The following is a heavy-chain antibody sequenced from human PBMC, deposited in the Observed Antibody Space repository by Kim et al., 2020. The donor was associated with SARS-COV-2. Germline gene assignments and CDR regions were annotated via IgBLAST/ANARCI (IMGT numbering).Heavy chain of an antibody. CDR3: ARDQIDWNVPSGFDP. J-gene: IGHJ5*02. CDR2: ISAYNGNT. V-gene: IGHV1-18*01. CDR1: GYTFTSYG. D-gene: IGHD1-1*01. Sequence: ASVKVSCKASGYTFTSYGISWVRQAPGQGLEWMGWISAYNGNTNYAQKLQGRVTMTTDTSTSTAYMELRSLRSDDTAVYYCARDQIDWNVPSGFDPWGQGTLVTVSS.